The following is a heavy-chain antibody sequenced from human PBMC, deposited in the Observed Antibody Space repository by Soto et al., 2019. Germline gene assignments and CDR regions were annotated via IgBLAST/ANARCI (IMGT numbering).Heavy chain of an antibody. CDR2: INHSGST. CDR1: GGNFSGYY. J-gene: IGHJ6*02. Sequence: SETLSLTCVVYGGNFSGYYCRLIRQPPGKGLEWIGEINHSGSTNYNPSLKSRVTISVDTSKNQFSLKLSSVTAADTAVYYCARAPPFGVVIRRFDVWGQGTTVTVSS. V-gene: IGHV4-34*01. CDR3: ARAPPFGVVIRRFDV. D-gene: IGHD3-3*01.